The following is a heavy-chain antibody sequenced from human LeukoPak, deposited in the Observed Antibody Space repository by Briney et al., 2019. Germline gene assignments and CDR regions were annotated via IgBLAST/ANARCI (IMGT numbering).Heavy chain of an antibody. D-gene: IGHD4-23*01. Sequence: SETLSLTCTVSGGSISSGGSYWSWIRQHPEMGLEWIGYIYYSGSTYYKPSLKSRVTISKDTSENQFSLKLSSVTAADTAVYYCARDPVAYGGTGRFDCWGQGTLVTVSS. CDR1: GGSISSGGSY. CDR3: ARDPVAYGGTGRFDC. J-gene: IGHJ4*02. CDR2: IYYSGST. V-gene: IGHV4-31*03.